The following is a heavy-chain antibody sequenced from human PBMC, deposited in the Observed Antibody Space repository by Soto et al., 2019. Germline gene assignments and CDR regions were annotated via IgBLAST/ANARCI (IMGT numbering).Heavy chain of an antibody. V-gene: IGHV3-73*01. CDR1: GFTFSGSA. CDR3: TREGIAAAGHYYYYYMDV. Sequence: GGSLRLSCAASGFTFSGSAMHWVRQASGKGLEWVGRIRSKANSYATAYAASVKGRFTISGDDSKNTAYLQMNSLKTEDTAVYYCTREGIAAAGHYYYYYMDVWGKGTTVTVSS. D-gene: IGHD6-13*01. CDR2: IRSKANSYAT. J-gene: IGHJ6*03.